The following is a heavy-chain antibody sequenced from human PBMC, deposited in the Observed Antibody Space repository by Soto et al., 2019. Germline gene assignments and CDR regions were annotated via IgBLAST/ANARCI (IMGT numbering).Heavy chain of an antibody. J-gene: IGHJ4*02. CDR2: SCYSGST. CDR3: AREESGLFDY. V-gene: IGHV4-30-4*08. D-gene: IGHD5-12*01. CDR1: GDSLSRADYC. Sequence: QVQLQESGPGLVKPSQTLSLTCTVSGDSLSRADYCWRWIRQAPGKGLEWIGYSCYSGSTYHNPSLMSRTSMSVDTSKKQFSLTLTSVTAADTAVYYCAREESGLFDYWGQGRLVTVSS.